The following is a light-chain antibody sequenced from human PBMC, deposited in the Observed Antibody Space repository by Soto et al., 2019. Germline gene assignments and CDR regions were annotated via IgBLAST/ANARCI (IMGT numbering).Light chain of an antibody. CDR1: SSDVGGYNY. CDR2: DVT. Sequence: QSALTEPRSVSGSPGQSVTISCTGTSSDVGGYNYVSWYQQHPGKAPKLMIHDVTKRPSGVPDRFSGSKSGNRASLTISGLQAEDEADYYCCSYAGSYSFDVLFGGGTKLTVL. J-gene: IGLJ2*01. CDR3: CSYAGSYSFDVL. V-gene: IGLV2-11*01.